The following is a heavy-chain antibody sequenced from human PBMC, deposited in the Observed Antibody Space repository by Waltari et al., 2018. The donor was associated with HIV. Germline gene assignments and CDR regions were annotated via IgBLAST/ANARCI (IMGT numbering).Heavy chain of an antibody. V-gene: IGHV3-30*02. CDR3: AKDRGYYDNSGYHFDY. Sequence: QVQLVESGGGVVQPGGSLRLSCAASVFTFSSYGMHWVRQAPGKGLEWVAFIRYDGSNKYYVDSVKGRFTSSRDNSKNTLYLQMNSLRAEDTAVYYCAKDRGYYDNSGYHFDYWGQGTLVTVSS. D-gene: IGHD3-22*01. J-gene: IGHJ4*02. CDR2: IRYDGSNK. CDR1: VFTFSSYG.